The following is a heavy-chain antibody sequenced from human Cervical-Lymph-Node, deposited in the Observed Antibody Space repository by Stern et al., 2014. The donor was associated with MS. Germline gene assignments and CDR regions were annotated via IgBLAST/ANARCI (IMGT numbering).Heavy chain of an antibody. CDR1: GYTFIRYY. CDR3: ATLYDSSGNYGMEV. Sequence: QDQLVQSGAQVKKPGASVKVSCKGSGYTFIRYYIQWVRQAPGQGLEWIGIVNANGGSARYAQKFQGRVTMASDTSTSTVSMELSSLRSEDTAVYYCATLYDSSGNYGMEVWGQGTTVIVSS. J-gene: IGHJ6*02. D-gene: IGHD5/OR15-5a*01. CDR2: VNANGGSA. V-gene: IGHV1-46*01.